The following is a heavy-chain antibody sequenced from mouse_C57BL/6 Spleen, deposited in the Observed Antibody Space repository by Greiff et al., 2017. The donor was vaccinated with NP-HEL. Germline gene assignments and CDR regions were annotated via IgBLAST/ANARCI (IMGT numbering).Heavy chain of an antibody. CDR3: ASHYDYDKGLDY. CDR1: GYTFTSYW. J-gene: IGHJ2*01. D-gene: IGHD2-4*01. Sequence: QVQLQQSGAELVRPGSSVKLSCKASGYTFTSYWMHWVKQRPIQGLAWIGNIDPSDSETHYNQKFKDKATLTVDKSSSTAYMQLSSLTSEDSAVYYCASHYDYDKGLDYWGQGTTLTVSS. V-gene: IGHV1-52*01. CDR2: IDPSDSET.